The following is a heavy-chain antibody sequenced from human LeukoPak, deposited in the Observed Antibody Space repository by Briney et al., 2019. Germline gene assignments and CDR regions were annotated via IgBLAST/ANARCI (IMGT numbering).Heavy chain of an antibody. CDR1: GGSVSSYY. CDR2: IYYSGST. V-gene: IGHV4-59*02. Sequence: SETLSLTCTVSGGSVSSYYWSWIRQPPGKGLEWIGYIYYSGSTNYNPSLKSRVTISVDTSKNQFSLKLSSVTAADTAVYFCARGGSFFDSWGQGTLVTVSS. D-gene: IGHD1-26*01. J-gene: IGHJ4*02. CDR3: ARGGSFFDS.